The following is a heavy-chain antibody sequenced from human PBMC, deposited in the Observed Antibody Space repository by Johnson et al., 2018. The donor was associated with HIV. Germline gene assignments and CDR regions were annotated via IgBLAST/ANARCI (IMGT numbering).Heavy chain of an antibody. CDR2: IRYAGSNK. J-gene: IGHJ3*02. V-gene: IGHV3-30*02. CDR3: AKDVGNYWPNAFDI. Sequence: VQLVESGGGVVQPGGSLRLSCAASGFTFSSYGMHWVRQAPGKGLEWVAFIRYAGSNKYYADSVNGRFTISRDNSKNTLYLQMNSLRAEDTAVYYCAKDVGNYWPNAFDIWGQGTTVTVSS. CDR1: GFTFSSYG. D-gene: IGHD3-22*01.